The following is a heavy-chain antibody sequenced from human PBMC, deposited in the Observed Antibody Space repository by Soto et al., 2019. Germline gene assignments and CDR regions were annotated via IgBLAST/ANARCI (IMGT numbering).Heavy chain of an antibody. J-gene: IGHJ6*02. CDR1: GFPLRSYA. CDR2: ISGSGYTT. CDR3: AGRYYGAYPDYYYGLDV. D-gene: IGHD4-17*01. V-gene: IGHV3-23*01. Sequence: GGSLRLSCAASGFPLRSYARGWVRQAPGKGLECVSAISGSGYTTYYADSVKGRLIISRDFSTNTLYLQMNSLRVEDTAVYYCAGRYYGAYPDYYYGLDVWGQGTTVTVSS.